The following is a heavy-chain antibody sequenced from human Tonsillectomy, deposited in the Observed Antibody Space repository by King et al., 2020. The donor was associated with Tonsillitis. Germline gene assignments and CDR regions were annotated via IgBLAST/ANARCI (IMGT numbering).Heavy chain of an antibody. V-gene: IGHV3-9*01. CDR1: GFTFDDYA. D-gene: IGHD1-26*01. Sequence: VQLVESGGGLVQPGRSLRLSCAASGFTFDDYAMHWVREAPGKGLEWVSGISWNSGRIGYADSVKGRFTISRDNAKNSLYLQMNSLRAEDTALYYCAKDIRWELLYYFDYWGQRTLVTVSS. CDR2: ISWNSGRI. J-gene: IGHJ4*02. CDR3: AKDIRWELLYYFDY.